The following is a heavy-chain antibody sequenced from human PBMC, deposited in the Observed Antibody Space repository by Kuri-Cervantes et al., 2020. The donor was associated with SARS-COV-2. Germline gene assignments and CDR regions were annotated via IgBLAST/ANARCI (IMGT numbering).Heavy chain of an antibody. J-gene: IGHJ4*02. Sequence: ASVKVSCKVSGYTLTELSMHWVRQAPGQGLEWMGIINPSGGSTSYAQKFQGRVTMTRDTSTSTVYMELSSLRSEDTAVYYCATTFAFLMGATYDYWGQGTLVTVSS. D-gene: IGHD1-26*01. CDR2: INPSGGST. CDR3: ATTFAFLMGATYDY. V-gene: IGHV1-46*01. CDR1: GYTLTELS.